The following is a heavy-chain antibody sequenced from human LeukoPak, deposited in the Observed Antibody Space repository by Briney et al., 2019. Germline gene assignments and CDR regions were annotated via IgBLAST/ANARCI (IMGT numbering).Heavy chain of an antibody. D-gene: IGHD2-8*01. CDR1: GFTFSSYW. CDR2: IKQDGSEK. J-gene: IGHJ4*02. V-gene: IGHV3-7*01. Sequence: GGSLRLSCAASGFTFSSYWMSWVRQAPGKGLEWVANIKQDGSEKYYVDSVKGRSTISRDNAKNSLYLQMNSLRAEDTAVYYCARALGYCTNGVCYRPYYFDYWGQGTLVTVSS. CDR3: ARALGYCTNGVCYRPYYFDY.